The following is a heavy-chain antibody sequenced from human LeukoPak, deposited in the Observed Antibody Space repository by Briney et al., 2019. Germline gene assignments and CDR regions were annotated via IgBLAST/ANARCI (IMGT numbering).Heavy chain of an antibody. D-gene: IGHD3-9*01. Sequence: GGSLRLSCAASGFTFSSYSMNWVRQAPGKGLEWVSSISSSSSYIYYADSVKGRFTISRDNAKNSLYLQMNSLRAEDTAVYYCARDHPRGKALTISGIDYWGQGTLVTVSS. CDR3: ARDHPRGKALTISGIDY. J-gene: IGHJ4*02. CDR2: ISSSSSYI. CDR1: GFTFSSYS. V-gene: IGHV3-21*01.